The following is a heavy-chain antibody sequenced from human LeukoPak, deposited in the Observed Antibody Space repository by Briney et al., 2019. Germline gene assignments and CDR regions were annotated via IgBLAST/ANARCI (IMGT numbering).Heavy chain of an antibody. D-gene: IGHD6-13*01. Sequence: GGSLRLSCAASGFTFSSFAMSWVRQAPGKGLEWVSAISGSGGSTYYADSVKGRFTISRDNSRNTLYLQMNSLRAEDTAVYYCAKAGSSWYEDYWGQGTLVTVSS. CDR3: AKAGSSWYEDY. J-gene: IGHJ4*02. CDR2: ISGSGGST. V-gene: IGHV3-23*01. CDR1: GFTFSSFA.